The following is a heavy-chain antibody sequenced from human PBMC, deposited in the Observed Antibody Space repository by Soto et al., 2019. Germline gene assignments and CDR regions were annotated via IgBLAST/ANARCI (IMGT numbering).Heavy chain of an antibody. CDR1: GYSFTSYW. D-gene: IGHD3-22*01. V-gene: IGHV5-51*01. J-gene: IGHJ4*02. Sequence: GESLKISCKGSGYSFTSYWIGWVRQMPGKGLEWMGIIYPGDSDTRYSPSFQGQVTISADKPISTAYLQWSSLKASDTAMYYCARPRYYYDSSGYFVFDYWGQGTLVTVSS. CDR3: ARPRYYYDSSGYFVFDY. CDR2: IYPGDSDT.